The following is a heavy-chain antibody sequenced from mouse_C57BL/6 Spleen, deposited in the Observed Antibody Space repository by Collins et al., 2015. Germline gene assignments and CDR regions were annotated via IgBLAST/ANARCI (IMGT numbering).Heavy chain of an antibody. D-gene: IGHD1-2*01. V-gene: IGHV14-4*01. CDR2: IDPENGDT. CDR3: STGYS. CDR1: GFNIKDDH. J-gene: IGHJ2*01. Sequence: EVQLQQSGADLVRPGASVKLSCTASGFNIKDDHMHWVKQRPEQGLEWIRWIDPENGDTEYSSRFQGKATITADTSSNTAYLQLSSLTSEDTAVYYCSTGYSWGQGTTLTVSS.